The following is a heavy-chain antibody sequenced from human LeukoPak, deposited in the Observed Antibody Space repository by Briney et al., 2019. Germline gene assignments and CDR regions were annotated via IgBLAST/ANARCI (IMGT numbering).Heavy chain of an antibody. Sequence: GGSLRLSCAASGFTFSSYAMSWVRQAPGKGLEWVSAISGSGGSTYYADSVKGRFTISRDNSKNTLYLQMNSLRAEDTAVYFCARAHYTHYYYGMDVWGQGTTVTVSS. J-gene: IGHJ6*02. V-gene: IGHV3-23*01. CDR2: ISGSGGST. CDR3: ARAHYTHYYYGMDV. D-gene: IGHD4-11*01. CDR1: GFTFSSYA.